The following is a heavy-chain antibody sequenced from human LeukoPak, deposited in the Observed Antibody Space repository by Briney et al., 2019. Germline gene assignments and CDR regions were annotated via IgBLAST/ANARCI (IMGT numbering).Heavy chain of an antibody. Sequence: GGSLRLSCAASGFTFSSYSMNWVRQAPGKGLEWVSSISSSSSYIYYADSVKGRFTISRDNAKNSLYLQMNSLRAEDTAVYHCARAGYAGEYGMDVWGQGTTVTVSS. J-gene: IGHJ6*02. CDR3: ARAGYAGEYGMDV. CDR2: ISSSSSYI. D-gene: IGHD1-1*01. CDR1: GFTFSSYS. V-gene: IGHV3-21*01.